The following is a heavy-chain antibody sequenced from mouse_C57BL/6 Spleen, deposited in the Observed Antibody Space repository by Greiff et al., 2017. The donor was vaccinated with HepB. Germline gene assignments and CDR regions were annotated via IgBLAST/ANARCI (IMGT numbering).Heavy chain of an antibody. V-gene: IGHV1-22*01. CDR3: ARWDGYYLRLFDY. CDR1: GYTFTDYN. J-gene: IGHJ2*01. CDR2: INPNNGGT. D-gene: IGHD2-3*01. Sequence: VQLQQSGPELVKPGASVKMSCKASGYTFTDYNMHWVKQRHGKSLEWIGSINPNNGGTSYNQKFKGKATLTVNKSSSTAYMELRRLTSEDSAVYYCARWDGYYLRLFDYWGQGTTLTVSS.